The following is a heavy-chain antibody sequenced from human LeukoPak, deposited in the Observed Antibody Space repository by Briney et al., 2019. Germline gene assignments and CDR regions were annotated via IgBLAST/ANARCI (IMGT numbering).Heavy chain of an antibody. Sequence: GGSLRLFCAASGDTFSSYGMHWVRQAPGKGLEWVAFKRHDGSNKYYADSVKGRFTISRDNSKNTLYLQMNSLRAGDTAVYYCAKGSKLVVITRDHYMAVWGKGTTVTISS. D-gene: IGHD3-22*01. CDR3: AKGSKLVVITRDHYMAV. CDR2: KRHDGSNK. J-gene: IGHJ6*03. CDR1: GDTFSSYG. V-gene: IGHV3-30*02.